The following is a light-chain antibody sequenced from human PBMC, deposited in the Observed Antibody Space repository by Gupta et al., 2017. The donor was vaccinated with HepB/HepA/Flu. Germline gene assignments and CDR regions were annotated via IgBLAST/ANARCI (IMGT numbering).Light chain of an antibody. CDR3: QQYIGSRT. Sequence: ENVLTQSPGTLSLSPGERATFSCRASKSVSSSSLAWYQQKPGQAPRLLIYGASNRANGIPDRFGGSRSGTDFTLTSIRREPEDFAVYYGQQYIGSRTFDQGTKLEIK. CDR1: KSVSSSS. J-gene: IGKJ1*01. CDR2: GAS. V-gene: IGKV3-20*01.